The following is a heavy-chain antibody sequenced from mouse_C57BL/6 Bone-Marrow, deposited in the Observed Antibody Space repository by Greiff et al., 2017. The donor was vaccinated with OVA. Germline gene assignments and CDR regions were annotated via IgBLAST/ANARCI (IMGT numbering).Heavy chain of an antibody. J-gene: IGHJ1*03. CDR1: GFNIKDYY. CDR2: IDPEDGET. D-gene: IGHD1-1*01. CDR3: ARSFITAVDHWYFDV. V-gene: IGHV14-2*01. Sequence: VQLQQSGAELVKPGASVKLSCTASGFNIKDYYMHWVKQRTEQGLEWIGRIDPEDGETKYAPKFQGKATITADTSSNTAYLQLSSLTSEDTAVYYVARSFITAVDHWYFDVWGTGTTVTVSS.